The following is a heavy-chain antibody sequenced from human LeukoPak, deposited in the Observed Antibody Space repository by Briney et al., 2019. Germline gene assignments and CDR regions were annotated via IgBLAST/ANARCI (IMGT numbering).Heavy chain of an antibody. CDR2: IKQDGSEK. J-gene: IGHJ5*02. CDR1: GFTFSSYA. D-gene: IGHD3-3*01. CDR3: ARDRITIFDYWFDP. V-gene: IGHV3-7*01. Sequence: GRSLRLSCAASGFTFSSYAMHWVRQAPGKGLEWVANIKQDGSEKYYVDSVKGRFTISRDNAKNSLYLQMNSLRAEDTAVYYCARDRITIFDYWFDPWGQGTLVTVSS.